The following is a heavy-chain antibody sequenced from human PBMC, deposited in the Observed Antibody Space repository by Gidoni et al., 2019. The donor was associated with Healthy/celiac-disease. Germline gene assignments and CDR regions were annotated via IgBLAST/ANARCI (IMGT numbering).Heavy chain of an antibody. CDR1: GGTFSSYA. CDR3: ARDLLHCTGGVCPYYFDY. J-gene: IGHJ4*02. V-gene: IGHV1-69*01. CDR2: IIPIFGTA. Sequence: QVQLVQSGAEVKKPGSSVKVSCKASGGTFSSYAISWVRQAPGQGLEWMGGIIPIFGTANYAQKFQGRVTITADESTSTAYMELSSLRSEDTAVYYCARDLLHCTGGVCPYYFDYWGQGTLVTVSS. D-gene: IGHD2-8*02.